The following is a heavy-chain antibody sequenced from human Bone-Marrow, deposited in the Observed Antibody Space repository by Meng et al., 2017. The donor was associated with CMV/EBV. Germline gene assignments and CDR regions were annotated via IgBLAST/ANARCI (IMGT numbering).Heavy chain of an antibody. J-gene: IGHJ6*02. Sequence: ASVKVSCKASGGTFSSYAISWVRQAPGQGLEWMGIINPSGGNTSYAQKFQGRVTMTRDTSTSTVYMELSSLRSEDTAVYYCARDGCSSTSCYNYYYYGMDVWGQGTTVTVSS. D-gene: IGHD2-2*02. CDR1: GGTFSSYA. V-gene: IGHV1-46*01. CDR2: INPSGGNT. CDR3: ARDGCSSTSCYNYYYYGMDV.